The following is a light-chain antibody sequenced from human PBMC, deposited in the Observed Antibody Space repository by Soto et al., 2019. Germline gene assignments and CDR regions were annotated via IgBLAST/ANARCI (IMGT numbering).Light chain of an antibody. CDR3: RQYGSSRSYT. V-gene: IGKV3-20*01. Sequence: EIVLTQSPGTLSLSPGERATLSCRASQSVSSSSYFAWYQQKPGQAPRLLIYGASTRATAIPVRFSVSGSETNFTPTISRLEPEDFAVYYCRQYGSSRSYTFGQGTKLEIK. J-gene: IGKJ2*01. CDR1: QSVSSSSY. CDR2: GAS.